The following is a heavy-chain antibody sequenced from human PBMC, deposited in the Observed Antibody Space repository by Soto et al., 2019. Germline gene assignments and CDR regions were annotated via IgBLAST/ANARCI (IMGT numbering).Heavy chain of an antibody. V-gene: IGHV3-23*01. CDR1: GFTFSSYA. J-gene: IGHJ6*02. D-gene: IGHD3-3*01. Sequence: GGSLRLSCAASGFTFSSYAMSWVRQAPGKGLEWVSAISGSGGSTYYADSVKGRFTISRDNSKNTLYLQMNSLRAEDTAVYYCAKGDYDFWSGYFNYYGMDVWGQGTTVTVSS. CDR2: ISGSGGST. CDR3: AKGDYDFWSGYFNYYGMDV.